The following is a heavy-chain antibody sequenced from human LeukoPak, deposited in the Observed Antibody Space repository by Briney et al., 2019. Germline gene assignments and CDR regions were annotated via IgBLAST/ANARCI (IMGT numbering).Heavy chain of an antibody. CDR3: ARDPNGYGDYYFDY. CDR2: INAGNGNT. J-gene: IGHJ4*02. V-gene: IGHV1-3*01. CDR1: GYTFTSYA. Sequence: ASVKVSCKASGYTFTSYAMHWARQAPGQRLEWMGWINAGNGNTKYSQKFQGRVTITRDTSASTAYMELSSLRSEDTAVYYCARDPNGYGDYYFDYWGQGTLVTVSS. D-gene: IGHD4-17*01.